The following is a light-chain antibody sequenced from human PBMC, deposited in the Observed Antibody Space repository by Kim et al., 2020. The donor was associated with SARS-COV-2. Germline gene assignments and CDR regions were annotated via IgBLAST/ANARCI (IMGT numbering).Light chain of an antibody. J-gene: IGLJ1*01. Sequence: QSVLTQPASVSGCPGQSIAISCTGTRSDVGSYNLVSWYQQHPGKAPKLMIYGVSKRPSGVSTRFSGSKSGNTASLTISRLQAEDEADYYCCSYAGISTFVVFGTGTKVTVL. CDR3: CSYAGISTFVV. CDR2: GVS. CDR1: RSDVGSYNL. V-gene: IGLV2-23*02.